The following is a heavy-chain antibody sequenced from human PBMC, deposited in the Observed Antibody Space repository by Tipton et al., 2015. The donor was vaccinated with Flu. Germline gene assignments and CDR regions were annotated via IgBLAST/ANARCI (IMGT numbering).Heavy chain of an antibody. J-gene: IGHJ4*02. Sequence: LRLSCTVSGGSISSGGYYWSWIRQHPGKGLEWIGYIYYSGSTYYNPSLKSRVTISVDTSKNQFSLKLSSVTAADTAAYYCARDREGLSAWGQGTLVTVSS. D-gene: IGHD3-3*01. CDR1: GGSISSGGYY. CDR3: ARDREGLSA. CDR2: IYYSGST. V-gene: IGHV4-31*03.